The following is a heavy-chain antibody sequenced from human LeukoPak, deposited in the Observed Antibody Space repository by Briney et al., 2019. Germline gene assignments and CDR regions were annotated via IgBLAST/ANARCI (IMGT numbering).Heavy chain of an antibody. Sequence: SETLSLTCTVSGYSISSGYYWGWIRPPPGKGLEWIGSIYHSGSTYYNPSLKSRVTISVDTSKNQFSLKLTSVTAADTAVYYCMITSGYWGQGTLVTVSS. J-gene: IGHJ4*02. V-gene: IGHV4-38-2*02. D-gene: IGHD3-16*01. CDR3: MITSGY. CDR1: GYSISSGYY. CDR2: IYHSGST.